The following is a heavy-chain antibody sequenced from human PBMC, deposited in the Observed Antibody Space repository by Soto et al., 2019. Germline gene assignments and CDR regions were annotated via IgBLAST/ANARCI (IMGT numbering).Heavy chain of an antibody. CDR3: ARRAWDHIAARRGWFDP. CDR1: GGSISSSSYY. Sequence: SETLSLTCTVSGGSISSSSYYWGWIRQPPGKGLEWIGSIYYSGSTYYNPSLKSRVTISVDTSKNQSSLKLSSVTAADTAVYYCARRAWDHIAARRGWFDPWGQGTLVTVS. D-gene: IGHD6-6*01. CDR2: IYYSGST. V-gene: IGHV4-39*01. J-gene: IGHJ5*02.